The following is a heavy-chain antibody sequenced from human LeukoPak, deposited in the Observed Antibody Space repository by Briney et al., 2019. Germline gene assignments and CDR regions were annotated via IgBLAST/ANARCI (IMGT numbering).Heavy chain of an antibody. CDR1: GFTFSRYW. CDR2: IKEDGSEK. J-gene: IGHJ4*02. CDR3: ARGGFNFEY. Sequence: GGSLRLSCAASGFTFSRYWMSWVRQAPGKGLVWMANIKEDGSEKYYVDSVKGRFTISRDNAKNSLYLQMNSLRVEDTAVYYCARGGFNFEYWGQGILVTVSS. V-gene: IGHV3-7*04.